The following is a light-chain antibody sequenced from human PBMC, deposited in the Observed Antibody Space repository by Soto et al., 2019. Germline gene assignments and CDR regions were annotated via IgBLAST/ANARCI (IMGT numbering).Light chain of an antibody. CDR3: QQYIRWPLT. Sequence: EMVVTQSPAILSVSPGERATLSCRASQDVSSNLAWYQQKPGQAPSLLIYGASTRATGTPARFSGSGSGTEFTLTISSLQSEDYAVYFCQQYIRWPLTFGGGTKVEI. CDR2: GAS. CDR1: QDVSSN. J-gene: IGKJ4*01. V-gene: IGKV3-15*01.